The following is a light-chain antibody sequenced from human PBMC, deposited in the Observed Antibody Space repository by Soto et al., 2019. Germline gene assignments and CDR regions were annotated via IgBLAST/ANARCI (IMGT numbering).Light chain of an antibody. CDR2: GAS. Sequence: IEVTQSQGPLSLSPREKTTLYYRPSQSASSNLAWSHQKPGQAPRLCIYGASTRASGIPARFSGSGSETEFTLTISSLQSEDFAVYYCQHFYNWPLKFGQGTKV. J-gene: IGKJ1*01. CDR1: QSASSN. V-gene: IGKV3-15*01. CDR3: QHFYNWPLK.